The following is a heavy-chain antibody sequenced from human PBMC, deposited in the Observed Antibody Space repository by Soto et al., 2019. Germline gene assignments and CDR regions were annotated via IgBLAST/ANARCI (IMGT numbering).Heavy chain of an antibody. CDR3: ARGVFVLRFDP. J-gene: IGHJ5*02. Sequence: SETLSLTCTVSGGSISSGGYYWSWIRQHPGKGLEWIGYIYYSGSTYYNPSLKSRVTISVDTSKNQFSLKLSSVTAADTAVCYCARGVFVLRFDPWGQGTLVTVSS. D-gene: IGHD6-13*01. V-gene: IGHV4-31*03. CDR2: IYYSGST. CDR1: GGSISSGGYY.